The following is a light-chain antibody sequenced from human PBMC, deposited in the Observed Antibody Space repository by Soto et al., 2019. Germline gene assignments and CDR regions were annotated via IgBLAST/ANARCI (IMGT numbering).Light chain of an antibody. CDR3: QQRYYWPWT. V-gene: IGKV3-11*01. CDR2: DVS. Sequence: EVVLTQSPATLSLSPGERASLSCRASQSVSSQLAWYQQKPGQTPRLLIYDVSNRATGISARFSGSGSGTDFTPTIGSLEPEDFAVYFCQQRYYWPWTVGQGTKVDIK. J-gene: IGKJ1*01. CDR1: QSVSSQ.